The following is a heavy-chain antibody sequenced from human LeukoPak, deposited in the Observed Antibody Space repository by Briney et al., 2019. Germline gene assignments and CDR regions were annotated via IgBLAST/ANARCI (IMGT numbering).Heavy chain of an antibody. D-gene: IGHD5-18*01. CDR2: ISGSGGST. CDR3: AKLDTAMVYYYYGMDV. V-gene: IGHV3-23*01. J-gene: IGHJ6*02. Sequence: GGSLRLSCTASGFTFGDYAMSWVRQAPGKGLEWVSAISGSGGSTYYADSVKGRFTISRDNSKNTLYLQMNSLRAEDTAVYYCAKLDTAMVYYYYGMDVWGQGTTVTVSS. CDR1: GFTFGDYA.